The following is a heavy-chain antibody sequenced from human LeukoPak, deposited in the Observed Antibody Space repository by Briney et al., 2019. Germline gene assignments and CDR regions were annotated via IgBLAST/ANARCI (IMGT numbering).Heavy chain of an antibody. CDR2: ISPYNGNT. Sequence: EASVKVSCKASGYSFTSFGITWVRQAPGEGLEWIGWISPYNGNTNSARKFQGRVTMTADTSTSTVFLELRRLTSDDSAIYYCARGLSPHVVRMAGGWFDLWGQGTLVTVSS. V-gene: IGHV1-18*01. CDR3: ARGLSPHVVRMAGGWFDL. CDR1: GYSFTSFG. J-gene: IGHJ5*02. D-gene: IGHD5-24*01.